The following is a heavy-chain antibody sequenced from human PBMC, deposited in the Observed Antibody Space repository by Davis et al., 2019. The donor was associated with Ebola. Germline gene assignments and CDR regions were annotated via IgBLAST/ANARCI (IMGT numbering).Heavy chain of an antibody. V-gene: IGHV1-18*01. CDR1: GYTFSGYA. Sequence: AASVKVSCKTSGYTFSGYAISWVRQVPGQGLEWIGKINVYNGHTHHAQHFQGRVTVSTDTSTSIAYMELRSLRSDDTALYYCARDATTVTTIWFDPWGQGTLVTVSS. CDR2: INVYNGHT. CDR3: ARDATTVTTIWFDP. D-gene: IGHD4-17*01. J-gene: IGHJ5*02.